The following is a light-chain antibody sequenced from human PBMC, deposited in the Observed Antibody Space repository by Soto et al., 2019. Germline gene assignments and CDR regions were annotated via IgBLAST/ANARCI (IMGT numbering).Light chain of an antibody. Sequence: QSVLTQPPSASGTPGQRVTISCSGSSSNIGSNYVYWYQQLPGTAPKLLIYRNNQRPSGVPDRFSGSKSGTSASLAISGLRSEDEADYDCAAWDDSLRGVFGTGTKVTVL. CDR1: SSNIGSNY. V-gene: IGLV1-47*01. J-gene: IGLJ1*01. CDR2: RNN. CDR3: AAWDDSLRGV.